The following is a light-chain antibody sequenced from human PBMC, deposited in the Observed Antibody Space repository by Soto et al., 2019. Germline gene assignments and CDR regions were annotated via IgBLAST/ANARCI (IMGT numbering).Light chain of an antibody. J-gene: IGKJ1*01. CDR3: QQYYASSWT. Sequence: EIVLTQSPGTLSLSPGERATLSCRASQSISSTYLAWYRQKPGQAPRLLIYAASSRATGIPDRFSGSGSGTDFTLTISRLEPEDFAVYNCQQYYASSWTFGQGTRVEIK. CDR2: AAS. CDR1: QSISSTY. V-gene: IGKV3-20*01.